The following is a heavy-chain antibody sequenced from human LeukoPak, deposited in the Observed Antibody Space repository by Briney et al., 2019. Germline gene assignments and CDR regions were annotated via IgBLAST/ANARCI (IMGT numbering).Heavy chain of an antibody. Sequence: GGSLRLSCAASGFTFSSYWISWVRQAPGKGLEWVANIKQDGSEKYYVDSVKGRFTISRDNAKNSLYLQMNSLRAEDTAVYYCARGGDYFDYWGQGTLVTVSS. J-gene: IGHJ4*02. CDR2: IKQDGSEK. CDR3: ARGGDYFDY. D-gene: IGHD3-16*01. CDR1: GFTFSSYW. V-gene: IGHV3-7*04.